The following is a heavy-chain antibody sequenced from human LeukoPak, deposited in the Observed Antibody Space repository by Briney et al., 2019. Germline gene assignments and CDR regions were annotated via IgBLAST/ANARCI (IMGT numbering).Heavy chain of an antibody. J-gene: IGHJ4*02. V-gene: IGHV3-23*01. CDR2: ISNNGGYT. CDR3: AKQLGYCSDGSCYFPY. CDR1: GFTFSSYA. D-gene: IGHD2-15*01. Sequence: GGSLRLSCAASGFTFSSYAMSWVRQAPGKGLEWVSAISNNGGYTYYADSVQGRFTISRDNSKSTLCLQMNSLRAEDTTVYYCAKQLGYCSDGSCYFPYWGQGTLVTVSS.